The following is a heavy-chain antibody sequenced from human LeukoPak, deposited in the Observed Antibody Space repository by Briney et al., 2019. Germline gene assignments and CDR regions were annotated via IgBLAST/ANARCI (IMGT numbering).Heavy chain of an antibody. Sequence: GASVKVSCKAPGGTFSSYAISWVRQAPGQGLEWVGWISTYNGNTNYAQKFQGRVTMTTDTSTSTAYMELRSLRSDDSAVYYCARAGHRRYYYDNGYDYWGQGTLVTVSS. CDR2: ISTYNGNT. CDR1: GGTFSSYA. V-gene: IGHV1-18*01. CDR3: ARAGHRRYYYDNGYDY. D-gene: IGHD3-22*01. J-gene: IGHJ4*02.